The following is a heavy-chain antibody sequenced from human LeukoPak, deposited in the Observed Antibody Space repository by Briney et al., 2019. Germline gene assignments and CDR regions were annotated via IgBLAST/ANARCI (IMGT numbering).Heavy chain of an antibody. D-gene: IGHD3-22*01. CDR2: IYHSGST. J-gene: IGHJ4*02. CDR3: ARGFLYYYDSSGYYNKHYFDY. V-gene: IGHV4-38-2*02. CDR1: GYSISSGYY. Sequence: SETLSLTCTVSGYSISSGYYWSWIRQPPGKGLEWIGSIYHSGSTYYNPSLKSRVTISVDTSKNQFSLKLSSVTAADTAVYYCARGFLYYYDSSGYYNKHYFDYWGQGTLVTVSS.